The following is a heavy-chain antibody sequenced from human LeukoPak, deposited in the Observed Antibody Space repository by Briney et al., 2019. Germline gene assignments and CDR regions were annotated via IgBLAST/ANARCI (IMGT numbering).Heavy chain of an antibody. V-gene: IGHV4-59*01. CDR3: ARLSSSDVDTAMGSYYFDY. CDR2: IYYSGST. J-gene: IGHJ4*02. D-gene: IGHD5-18*01. CDR1: GGSISSYY. Sequence: SETLSLTCTVSGGSISSYYWSWIRQPPGKGLEWIGYIYYSGSTNYNPSLKSRVTISVDTSKNQFSLKLSSVTAADTAVYYCARLSSSDVDTAMGSYYFDYWGQGTLVTVSS.